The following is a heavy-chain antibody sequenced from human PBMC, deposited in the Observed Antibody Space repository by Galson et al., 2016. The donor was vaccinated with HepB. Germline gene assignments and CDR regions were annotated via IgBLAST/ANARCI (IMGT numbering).Heavy chain of an antibody. J-gene: IGHJ6*02. CDR2: ISAYSGDT. V-gene: IGHV1-18*01. CDR3: ARDVSNYGLDV. Sequence: SVKVSCKASGYMLTSYDISWVRQAPGQGLEWMGWISAYSGDTNYAQKFQGRVTMTADTSTSTVYMELRSLRSDDTAVYYCARDVSNYGLDVWGQGTTVTVSS. D-gene: IGHD3-16*01. CDR1: GYMLTSYD.